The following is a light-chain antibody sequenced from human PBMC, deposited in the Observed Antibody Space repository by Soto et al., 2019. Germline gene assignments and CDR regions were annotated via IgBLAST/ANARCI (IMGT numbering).Light chain of an antibody. V-gene: IGLV2-14*01. CDR3: SSYTSSRTPV. CDR1: SSDVGGYKY. CDR2: EVS. J-gene: IGLJ2*01. Sequence: QSVLTQPASVSGSPGQSITISCTGTSSDVGGYKYVSWYQQHPGKAPKLMIYEVSNRPSGVSNRFSGSKSGNTASLTISGLQAEDEADYYCSSYTSSRTPVFGGGTKVTVL.